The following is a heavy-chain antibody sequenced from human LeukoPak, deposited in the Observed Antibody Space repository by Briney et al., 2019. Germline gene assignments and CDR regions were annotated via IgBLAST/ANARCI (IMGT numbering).Heavy chain of an antibody. CDR2: IYYSGST. D-gene: IGHD4-23*01. Sequence: SEALSLTCAVSGGSIGSYYWSWLRQPPGKGLEWIGSIYYSGSTYYNPSLKSRVTISVDTSKNQFSLKLSSVTAADTAVYYCARGGTTVVTPGFDYWGQGTLVTVSS. V-gene: IGHV4-39*07. CDR1: GGSIGSYY. CDR3: ARGGTTVVTPGFDY. J-gene: IGHJ4*02.